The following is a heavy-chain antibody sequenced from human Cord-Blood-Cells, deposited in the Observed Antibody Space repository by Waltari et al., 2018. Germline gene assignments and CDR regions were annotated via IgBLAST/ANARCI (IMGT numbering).Heavy chain of an antibody. V-gene: IGHV3-21*01. CDR3: ARDPGMGATAFDI. D-gene: IGHD1-26*01. CDR1: GFTFSSYR. Sequence: EVQLVESGGGLVKPGGSLRLSCAASGFTFSSYRMNWVRQAPGKGLEWVSSISSSSSYIYYADSVKGRFTISRDNAKNSLYLQMNSLRAEDTAVYYCARDPGMGATAFDIWGQGTMVTVSS. CDR2: ISSSSSYI. J-gene: IGHJ3*02.